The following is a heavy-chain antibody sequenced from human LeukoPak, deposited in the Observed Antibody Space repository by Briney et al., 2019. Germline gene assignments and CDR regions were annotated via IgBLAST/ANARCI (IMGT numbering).Heavy chain of an antibody. D-gene: IGHD6-19*01. CDR2: IYYSGST. CDR3: ASGSEQWLVLGPVTY. CDR1: GGSISSSCYY. V-gene: IGHV4-39*01. J-gene: IGHJ4*02. Sequence: SETLSLTCTVFGGSISSSCYYWGWIRQPPGKGLEWIGSIYYSGSTYYNPSLKSRVTISVDTSKNQFSLKLSSVTAADTAVYYCASGSEQWLVLGPVTYWGQGTLVTVSS.